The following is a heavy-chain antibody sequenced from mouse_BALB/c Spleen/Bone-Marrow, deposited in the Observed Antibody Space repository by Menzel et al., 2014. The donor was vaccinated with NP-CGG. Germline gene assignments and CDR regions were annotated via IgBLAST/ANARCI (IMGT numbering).Heavy chain of an antibody. Sequence: DVHLVESGGGLVQPGGSLKLSCAASGFDFSRYWMSWVRQAPGKGLEWIGEINPDSSTINYTPSLKDKFIISRDNAKNTLYLQMSKVRSEDTALYYCERLSYYGRFAYWGQGTLVTVFA. CDR2: INPDSSTI. D-gene: IGHD1-1*01. CDR1: GFDFSRYW. CDR3: ERLSYYGRFAY. V-gene: IGHV4-1*02. J-gene: IGHJ3*01.